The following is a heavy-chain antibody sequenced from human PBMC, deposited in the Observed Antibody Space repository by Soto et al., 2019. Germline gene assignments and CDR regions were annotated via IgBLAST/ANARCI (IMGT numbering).Heavy chain of an antibody. CDR2: ISGSGGST. CDR1: GFTFSSYA. CDR3: AKGGARLYSSSWSDY. D-gene: IGHD6-13*01. Sequence: GGSLRLSCAASGFTFSSYAMSWVRQAPGKGLEWVSAISGSGGSTYYADSVKGRFTISRDNSKNTLYLQMNSLRAEDTAVYYCAKGGARLYSSSWSDYWGQGTLVTVSS. J-gene: IGHJ4*02. V-gene: IGHV3-23*01.